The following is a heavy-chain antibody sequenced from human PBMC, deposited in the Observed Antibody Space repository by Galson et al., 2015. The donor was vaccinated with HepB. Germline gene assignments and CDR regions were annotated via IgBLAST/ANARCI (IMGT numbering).Heavy chain of an antibody. V-gene: IGHV3-48*03. CDR1: GFTFSSYE. CDR2: LSRTGSPI. CDR3: ARGRTGGWYFDL. Sequence: SLRLSCAASGFTFSSYEMNWVRQAPGKGPEWVSYLSRTGSPIKYADSVQGRFTISRDNAKNSLYLQMNSLTAEDTAIYYCARGRTGGWYFDLWGRGTLVTVSS. D-gene: IGHD3/OR15-3a*01. J-gene: IGHJ2*01.